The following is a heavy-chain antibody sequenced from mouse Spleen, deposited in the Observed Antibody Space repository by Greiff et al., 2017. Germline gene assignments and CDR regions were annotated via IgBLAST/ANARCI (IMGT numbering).Heavy chain of an antibody. D-gene: IGHD3-3*01. Sequence: QVQLQQSGPELVKPGASVKISCKASGYAFSSSWMNWVKQRPGKGLEWIGRIYPGDGDTNYNGKFKGKATLTADKSSSTAYIQLSSLTSEDSAVYFCARGGTRDWYFDVWGAGTTVTVSS. CDR3: ARGGTRDWYFDV. CDR1: GYAFSSSW. J-gene: IGHJ1*01. CDR2: IYPGDGDT. V-gene: IGHV1-82*01.